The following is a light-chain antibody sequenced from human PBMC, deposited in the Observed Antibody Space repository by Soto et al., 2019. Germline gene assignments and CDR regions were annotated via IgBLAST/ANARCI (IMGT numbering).Light chain of an antibody. CDR2: DAS. CDR1: QSISSW. V-gene: IGKV1-5*01. J-gene: IGKJ2*01. CDR3: QQYNSYPWS. Sequence: DIQMTQSPSTLSASVGDRVTITCRASQSISSWLAWYQQKPGKAPKPLIYDASSLESGVPSRFSGSGSGTEFTLTISSLQPDDFATYYCQQYNSYPWSFGQGTKLEIK.